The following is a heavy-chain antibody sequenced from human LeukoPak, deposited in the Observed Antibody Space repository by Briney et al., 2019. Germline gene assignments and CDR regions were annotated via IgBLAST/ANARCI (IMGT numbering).Heavy chain of an antibody. CDR3: ARYCSSTSQYYFDY. V-gene: IGHV4-59*01. Sequence: TSETLSLTCTVSGGSISSYYWSWIRQPPGKGLEWIGYIHYSGSTNYNPSLKSRVTISVDTSKNQFSLKLSSVTAADTAVYYCARYCSSTSQYYFDYWGQGTLVTVSS. CDR2: IHYSGST. D-gene: IGHD2-2*01. CDR1: GGSISSYY. J-gene: IGHJ4*02.